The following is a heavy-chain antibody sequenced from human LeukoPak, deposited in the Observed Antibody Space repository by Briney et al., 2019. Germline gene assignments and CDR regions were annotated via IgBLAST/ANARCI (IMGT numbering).Heavy chain of an antibody. J-gene: IGHJ4*02. CDR3: ARDAGTEFDY. D-gene: IGHD6-13*01. CDR2: INSDGSNK. Sequence: PGGSLRLSCAASGFTFSSYWTHWVRQAPGKGLVWVSRINSDGSNKSYADSVKGRFTISRDNAKNTLYLQMNSLRAEDTAVYYRARDAGTEFDYWGQGTLVTVSS. V-gene: IGHV3-74*01. CDR1: GFTFSSYW.